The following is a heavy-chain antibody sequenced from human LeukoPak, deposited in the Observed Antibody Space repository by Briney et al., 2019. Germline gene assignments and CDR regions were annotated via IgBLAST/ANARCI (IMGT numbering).Heavy chain of an antibody. J-gene: IGHJ4*02. D-gene: IGHD2/OR15-2a*01. V-gene: IGHV3-48*01. CDR2: ISSSSSTI. CDR1: GFTFSIYN. CDR3: VRDLSADGDYYFDY. Sequence: GGSLRLSCAASGFTFSIYNMNWVRQAPGKGLEWVSYISSSSSTIYYADSVKGRFTISRDNAKNSLYLQMNSLRAEDTAVYYCVRDLSADGDYYFDYWGQGTLVTVSS.